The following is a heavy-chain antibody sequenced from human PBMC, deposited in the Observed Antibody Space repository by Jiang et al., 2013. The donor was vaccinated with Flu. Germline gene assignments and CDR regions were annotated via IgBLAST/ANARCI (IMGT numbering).Heavy chain of an antibody. J-gene: IGHJ4*02. CDR3: ASAVTTADY. Sequence: GKGLEWVSYISSSSSYTNYADSVKGRFTISRDNAKNSLYLQMNSLRAEDTAVYYCASAVTTADYWGQGTLVTVSS. V-gene: IGHV3-11*06. CDR2: ISSSSSYT. D-gene: IGHD4-17*01.